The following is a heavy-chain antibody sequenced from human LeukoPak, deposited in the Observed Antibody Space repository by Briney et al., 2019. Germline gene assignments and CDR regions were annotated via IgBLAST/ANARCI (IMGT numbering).Heavy chain of an antibody. D-gene: IGHD4/OR15-4a*01. J-gene: IGHJ4*02. Sequence: GGSLRLSCAASGFTFSSYPMHWVRQAPGKGLEWVAFIRYDGSNKYYADSVKGRFTISRDNSKNTPYLQMNSMRAADTAVYYCAKDEWVTNYALGYWGQGTLVTVSS. CDR2: IRYDGSNK. V-gene: IGHV3-30*02. CDR1: GFTFSSYP. CDR3: AKDEWVTNYALGY.